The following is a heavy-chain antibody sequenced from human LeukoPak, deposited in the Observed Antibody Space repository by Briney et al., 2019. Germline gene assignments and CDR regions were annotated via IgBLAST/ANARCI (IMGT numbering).Heavy chain of an antibody. CDR2: ISAYNDNT. CDR3: ARARLAVTGTVGLDP. Sequence: ASVRVSCTTADYNFPSYSFGWVRQAPGQGLEWMGWISAYNDNTQLAQKFQDRVTMTRDTSATTAYMELRSLRSDDTAIYYCARARLAVTGTVGLDPWGQGTLVTVSS. CDR1: DYNFPSYS. V-gene: IGHV1-18*01. D-gene: IGHD6-19*01. J-gene: IGHJ5*02.